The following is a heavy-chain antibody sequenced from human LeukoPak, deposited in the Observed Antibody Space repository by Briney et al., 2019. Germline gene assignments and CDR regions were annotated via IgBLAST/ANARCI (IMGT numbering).Heavy chain of an antibody. V-gene: IGHV4-61*02. J-gene: IGHJ4*02. CDR1: GGSISSGSYY. Sequence: SETLSLTCTVSGGSISSGSYYWSWIRQPAGKGLEWIGRIYTSGSTNYNPSLKSRVTISVDTSKNQFSLKLSSVTAADTAVYYCARELWPSYYFDYWGQGTLVTVSS. CDR3: ARELWPSYYFDY. D-gene: IGHD2-21*01. CDR2: IYTSGST.